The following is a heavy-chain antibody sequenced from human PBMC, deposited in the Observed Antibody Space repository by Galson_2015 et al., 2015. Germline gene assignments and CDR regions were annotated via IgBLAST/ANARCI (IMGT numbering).Heavy chain of an antibody. V-gene: IGHV1-69*13. D-gene: IGHD3-22*01. CDR2: IIPIFGTA. J-gene: IGHJ6*03. CDR3: ARDRPDSSGYYGYYYMDV. CDR1: GGTFSSYA. Sequence: SVKVSCKASGGTFSSYAISWVRQAPGQGLEWMGGIIPIFGTANYAQKFQGRVTITADESTSTAYMELSSLRSEDTAVYYRARDRPDSSGYYGYYYMDVWGKGTTVTVSS.